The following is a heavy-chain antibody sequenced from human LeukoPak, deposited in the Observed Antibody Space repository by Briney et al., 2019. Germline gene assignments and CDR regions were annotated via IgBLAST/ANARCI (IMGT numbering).Heavy chain of an antibody. V-gene: IGHV4-39*01. CDR3: ARRGVAGNSLPFDY. Sequence: PSETLSLTCTVSGGSISSRSYYWGWLRQPPGRGLESIAVIDDSGGTYYNPSRKSRVSISIDTSKNQFYLRLSSVTAAETCVYYCARRGVAGNSLPFDYWGQGTLVTVSS. CDR2: IDDSGGT. CDR1: GGSISSRSYY. J-gene: IGHJ4*02. D-gene: IGHD6-19*01.